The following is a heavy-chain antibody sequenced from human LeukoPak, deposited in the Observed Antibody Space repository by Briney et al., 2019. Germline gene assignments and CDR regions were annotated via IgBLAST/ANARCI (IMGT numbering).Heavy chain of an antibody. J-gene: IGHJ6*03. CDR3: ARDTRHGYYDSSVYYMDV. CDR2: ISSRSSYI. D-gene: IGHD3-22*01. Sequence: GGSLRPSCAASGFTFSSYSMKWVRQAPGKGLEWVSSISSRSSYIYYADSVKGRFTISRDNAKNSLYLQMNSLRAEDTAVYYCARDTRHGYYDSSVYYMDVWGKGTTVTVSS. V-gene: IGHV3-21*01. CDR1: GFTFSSYS.